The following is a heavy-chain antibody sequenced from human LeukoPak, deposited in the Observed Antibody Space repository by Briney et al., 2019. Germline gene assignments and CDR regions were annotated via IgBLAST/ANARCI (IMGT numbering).Heavy chain of an antibody. V-gene: IGHV3-7*03. J-gene: IGHJ4*02. Sequence: GGSLRLSCAGSGFPFSSYWMTWVRQAPGKGLEWVANINQDGSEKSYVDSVRGRFTISRDNSKNTLYLQMNSLRAEDTAVYYCAKDRIPAYCGGDCYAPIDYWGQGTLVTVSS. CDR1: GFPFSSYW. CDR3: AKDRIPAYCGGDCYAPIDY. D-gene: IGHD2-21*02. CDR2: INQDGSEK.